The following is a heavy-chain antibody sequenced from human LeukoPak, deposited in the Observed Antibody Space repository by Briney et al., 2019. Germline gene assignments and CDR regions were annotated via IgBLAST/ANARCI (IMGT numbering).Heavy chain of an antibody. CDR2: IYYTGST. CDR3: ARSGKWELRFFDY. Sequence: PSETLSLTCTVSGDSINNNIYYWGWLRQPPGKGLEWIGSIYYTGSTSYDPSLKSRVTISGDTSKNQLSLKVNSVTAADTAVYYCARSGKWELRFFDYWGQGTLVTVSS. D-gene: IGHD1-26*01. CDR1: GDSINNNIYY. V-gene: IGHV4-39*01. J-gene: IGHJ4*02.